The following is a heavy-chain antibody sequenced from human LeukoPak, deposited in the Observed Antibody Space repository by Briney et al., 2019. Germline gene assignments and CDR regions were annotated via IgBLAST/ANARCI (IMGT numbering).Heavy chain of an antibody. CDR2: INAGNGNT. V-gene: IGHV1-3*01. J-gene: IGHJ4*02. CDR3: ASRRPRPHYDSSELDY. Sequence: ASVTVSCTASGYTFTIYAMHWVRQAPGQRLEWMGWINAGNGNTKYSQKFQGRVTITRDTSASTAYMELSSLRSEDTAVYYCASRRPRPHYDSSELDYWGQGTLVTVSS. CDR1: GYTFTIYA. D-gene: IGHD3-22*01.